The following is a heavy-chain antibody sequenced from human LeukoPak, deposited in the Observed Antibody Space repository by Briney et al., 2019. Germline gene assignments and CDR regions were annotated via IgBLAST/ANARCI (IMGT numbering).Heavy chain of an antibody. V-gene: IGHV3-7*01. CDR3: ARDTTYYESSAYYDSYDI. CDR1: GFSFSMYW. Sequence: GGSLRLSCEASGFSFSMYWMAWVRQAPGKGLEWVANIKRDGSERHCLDSVRGRFTVSRDNAKNSLYLQLNSLRAEGTAVYFCARDTTYYESSAYYDSYDIWGQGTMVTVSS. J-gene: IGHJ3*02. CDR2: IKRDGSER. D-gene: IGHD3-22*01.